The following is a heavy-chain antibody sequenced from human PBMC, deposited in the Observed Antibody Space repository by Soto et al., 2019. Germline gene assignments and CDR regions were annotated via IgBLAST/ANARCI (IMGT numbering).Heavy chain of an antibody. D-gene: IGHD6-13*01. V-gene: IGHV3-23*01. Sequence: EVQLLESGGGLVQPGGSLRLSCAASGFTFSSYAMSWVRQAPGKGLEWVSAISGSGGSTYYADSVKGRFTISRDNSKNTLYLQLNSLSAEDTAVYYCAKGLTPYSSCWYYYYGMDVWGQGTTVTVSS. CDR1: GFTFSSYA. J-gene: IGHJ6*02. CDR3: AKGLTPYSSCWYYYYGMDV. CDR2: ISGSGGST.